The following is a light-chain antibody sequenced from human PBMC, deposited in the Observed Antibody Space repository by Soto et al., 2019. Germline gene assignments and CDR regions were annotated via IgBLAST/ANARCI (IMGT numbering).Light chain of an antibody. CDR1: NSEFGGYNY. CDR2: DVN. J-gene: IGLJ1*01. CDR3: SSYTGSSTNYV. V-gene: IGLV2-14*01. Sequence: QSVLTQPASVSGSPGQSIPISCTGNNSEFGGYNYVSWYQQHPGKAPKLMIYDVNNRPSGVSNRFSGSKSGNTASLTISGLQAEDEADYYCSSYTGSSTNYVFGTGTKVTVL.